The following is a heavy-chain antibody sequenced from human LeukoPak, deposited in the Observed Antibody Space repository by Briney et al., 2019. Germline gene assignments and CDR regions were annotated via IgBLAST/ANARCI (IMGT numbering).Heavy chain of an antibody. J-gene: IGHJ4*02. CDR1: GFTFSSYS. CDR3: ARAPVGATALDY. CDR2: ISSSSSYI. V-gene: IGHV3-21*01. D-gene: IGHD1-26*01. Sequence: GGSLRLSCAASGFTFSSYSMNWVRQAPGKGLEWVSSISSSSSYIYYADSVKGRFTISRDNAKNSLYLQMNSLRAEDTAVYYCARAPVGATALDYWGQGTLVTVSS.